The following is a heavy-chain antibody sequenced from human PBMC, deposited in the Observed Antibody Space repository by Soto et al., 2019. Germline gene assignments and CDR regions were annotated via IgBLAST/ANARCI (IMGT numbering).Heavy chain of an antibody. CDR1: GFTFSSYG. V-gene: IGHV3-33*01. CDR2: IWYDGSNK. CDR3: ARAALTVTTEYYYYYYGMDV. D-gene: IGHD4-17*01. J-gene: IGHJ6*02. Sequence: GGSLRLSCAASGFTFSSYGMHWVRQAPGKGLEWVAVIWYDGSNKYYADSVKGRFTISRDNSKNTLYLQMNSLRAEDTAVFYCARAALTVTTEYYYYYYGMDVWGQGTTVTVSS.